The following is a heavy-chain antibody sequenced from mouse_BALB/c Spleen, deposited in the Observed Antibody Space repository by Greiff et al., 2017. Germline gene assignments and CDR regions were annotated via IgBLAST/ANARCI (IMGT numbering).Heavy chain of an antibody. V-gene: IGHV3-2*02. CDR1: GYSITSDYA. D-gene: IGHD1-1*01. Sequence: EVKLQESGPGLVKPSQSLSLTCTVTGYSITSDYAWNWIRQFPGNKLEWMGYISYSGSTSYNPSLKSRISITRDTSKNQFFLQLNSVTTEDTATYYCARLDYGSSYGWYFDVWGAGTTVTVSS. J-gene: IGHJ1*01. CDR3: ARLDYGSSYGWYFDV. CDR2: ISYSGST.